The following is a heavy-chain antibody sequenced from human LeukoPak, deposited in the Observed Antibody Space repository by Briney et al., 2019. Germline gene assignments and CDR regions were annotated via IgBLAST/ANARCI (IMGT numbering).Heavy chain of an antibody. CDR2: IIPIFGTA. Sequence: GASVKVSCKASGGTFSSYAISWVRRAPGQGLEWMGGIIPIFGTANYAQKFQGRVTITTDESTSTAYMELSSLRSEDTAVYYCARGPTERDYYYYYYMDVWGKGTTVTVSS. V-gene: IGHV1-69*05. D-gene: IGHD1-1*01. CDR1: GGTFSSYA. J-gene: IGHJ6*03. CDR3: ARGPTERDYYYYYYMDV.